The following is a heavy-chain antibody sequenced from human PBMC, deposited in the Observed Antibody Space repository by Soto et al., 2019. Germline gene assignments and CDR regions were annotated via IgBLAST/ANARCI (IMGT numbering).Heavy chain of an antibody. CDR3: ARHRRVRGVIPQYYFDY. V-gene: IGHV5-51*01. CDR1: GYSFTSYW. J-gene: IGHJ4*02. Sequence: PGESLKSSCKGSGYSFTSYWIGWVRQIPGKGLKWMGIIYPGDSDTRYSPSFQGQVTISADKSISTAYLQWSSLKASDTAMYYCARHRRVRGVIPQYYFDYWGQGTLVTVSS. D-gene: IGHD3-10*01. CDR2: IYPGDSDT.